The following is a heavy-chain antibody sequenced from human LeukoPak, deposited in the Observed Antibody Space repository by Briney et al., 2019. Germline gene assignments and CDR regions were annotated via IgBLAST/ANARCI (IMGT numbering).Heavy chain of an antibody. V-gene: IGHV4-30-4*08. CDR3: ARGVERPVWVRGVTSPHFDY. CDR1: GGSISSGDYY. CDR2: IYYSGST. J-gene: IGHJ4*02. Sequence: PSQTLSLTCTVSGGSISSGDYYWSWIRQPPGKGLEWIGYIYYSGSTYYNPSLKSRVTISVDTSKNQFSLKLSSVTAADTAVYYCARGVERPVWVRGVTSPHFDYWGQGTLVTVSS. D-gene: IGHD3-10*01.